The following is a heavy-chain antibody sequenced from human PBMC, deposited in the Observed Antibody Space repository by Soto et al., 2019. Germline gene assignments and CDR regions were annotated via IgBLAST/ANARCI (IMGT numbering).Heavy chain of an antibody. CDR2: ISGSGDT. V-gene: IGHV3-23*01. D-gene: IGHD2-21*02. CDR3: ATYSGDSGGFEYFKY. CDR1: GLTFSSYG. J-gene: IGHJ1*01. Sequence: EVQLLESGGGLVQPGGSLRLSCAASGLTFSSYGMTWVRQAPGKGLEWVSAISGSGDTYNVDSLKGRFTISRDNSKSTLFLQMNRLRAEDTAVYYCATYSGDSGGFEYFKYWGQGTLVTVSS.